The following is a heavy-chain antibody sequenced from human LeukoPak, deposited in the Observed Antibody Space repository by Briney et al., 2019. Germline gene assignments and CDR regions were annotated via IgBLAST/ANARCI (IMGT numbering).Heavy chain of an antibody. D-gene: IGHD6-19*01. CDR1: GFTFSSYE. V-gene: IGHV3-48*03. Sequence: GRSLRLSCAASGFTFSSYEMNWVRQAPGKGLEWVSYISSSGTTIYYADSVKGRFTISRDNAKNSLYLQMNSLRAEDTAVYYCTGVNFSGWYYWFDPWGQGTLVTVSS. CDR3: TGVNFSGWYYWFDP. CDR2: ISSSGTTI. J-gene: IGHJ5*02.